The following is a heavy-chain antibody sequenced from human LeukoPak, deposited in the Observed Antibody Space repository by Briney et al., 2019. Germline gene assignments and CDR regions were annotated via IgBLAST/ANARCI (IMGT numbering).Heavy chain of an antibody. CDR1: GYTFTSYY. D-gene: IGHD3-9*01. J-gene: IGHJ4*02. CDR2: INPSGGST. CDR3: ARAGYFVWLVLVF. Sequence: ASVKVSCKASGYTFTSYYMHWVRQAPGQGLEWMGIINPSGGSTSYAQKFQGRVTMTRDRSTSTGYMELNSPRSEDTAVYYCARAGYFVWLVLVFWGQGATLTVSS. V-gene: IGHV1-46*01.